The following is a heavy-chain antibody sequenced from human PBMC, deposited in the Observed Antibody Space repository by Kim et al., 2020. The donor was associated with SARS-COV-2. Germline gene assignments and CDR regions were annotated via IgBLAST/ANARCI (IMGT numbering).Heavy chain of an antibody. CDR3: ARLEYYDILTGQAPPGGFDY. CDR1: GYSFTSYW. D-gene: IGHD3-9*01. J-gene: IGHJ4*02. Sequence: GESLKISCKGSGYSFTSYWIGWVRQMPGKGLEWMGIIYPGDSDTRYSPSFQGQVTISADKSISTAYLQWSSLKASDTAMYYCARLEYYDILTGQAPPGGFDYWGQGTLVTVSS. CDR2: IYPGDSDT. V-gene: IGHV5-51*01.